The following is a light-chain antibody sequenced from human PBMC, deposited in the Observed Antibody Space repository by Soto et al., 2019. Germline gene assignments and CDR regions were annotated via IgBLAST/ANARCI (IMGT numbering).Light chain of an antibody. J-gene: IGKJ4*01. V-gene: IGKV1-13*02. CDR3: QNFRSSASS. Sequence: AIQLTQSPSSLSASVGDRVSITCRASQGIGSALAWYQLQPGAAPTLLIYDASTLESGVTSRFSGSRSGADFTLTISSRQREDFATYYCQNFRSSASSCGGGT. CDR1: QGIGSA. CDR2: DAS.